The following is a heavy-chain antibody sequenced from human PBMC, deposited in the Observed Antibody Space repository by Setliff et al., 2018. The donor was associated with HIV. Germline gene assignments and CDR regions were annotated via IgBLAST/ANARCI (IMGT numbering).Heavy chain of an antibody. V-gene: IGHV3-73*01. D-gene: IGHD1-26*01. CDR1: GFSNSA. J-gene: IGHJ4*02. CDR2: TRSKANNYAT. Sequence: GGSLRLSCAASGFSNSALHWVRQAPGKGLEWVGRTRSKANNYATEYGASVKGRFIISRDDSKNMAYLQMNSLRTEDTAIYYCTRHRGSFDYWGLGTLVTVSS. CDR3: TRHRGSFDY.